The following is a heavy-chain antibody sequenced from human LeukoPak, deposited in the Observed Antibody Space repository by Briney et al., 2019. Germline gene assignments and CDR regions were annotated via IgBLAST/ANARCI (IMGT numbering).Heavy chain of an antibody. CDR1: GYTFTGYY. CDR3: ARDRTRTGYSSGWYHDY. J-gene: IGHJ4*02. V-gene: IGHV1-2*02. CDR2: INPNSGGT. D-gene: IGHD6-19*01. Sequence: ASVKVSCRASGYTFTGYYMHWVRQAPGQGLEWMGWINPNSGGTNYAQKFQGRVTMTRDTSISTAYMELSRLRSDDTAVYYCARDRTRTGYSSGWYHDYWGQGTLVTVSS.